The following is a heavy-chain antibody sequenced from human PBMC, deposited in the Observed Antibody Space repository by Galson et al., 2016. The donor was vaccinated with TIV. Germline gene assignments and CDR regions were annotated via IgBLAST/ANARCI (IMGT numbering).Heavy chain of an antibody. CDR3: ASPHSGSYDFDY. CDR2: IDPSNGGT. D-gene: IGHD3-16*01. V-gene: IGHV1-46*03. Sequence: SVKVSCKGSGYTFTSYYIHWVRQAPGQGLEWMGIIDPSNGGTTYAQKFQGRLTLTRDTSTSTVYFELSSLTSEDTALYYCASPHSGSYDFDYWGQGTLVTVSS. CDR1: GYTFTSYY. J-gene: IGHJ4*01.